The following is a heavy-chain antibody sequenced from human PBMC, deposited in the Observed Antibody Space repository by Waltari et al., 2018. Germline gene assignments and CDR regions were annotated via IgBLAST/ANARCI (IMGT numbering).Heavy chain of an antibody. Sequence: QVQLVQSGAEVKKPGASVKVSCKASVYTFTSYDINWVRQATGQGLEWMGWMDPNSGNTGYAQKFQGRVTMTRNTSISTAYMELSSLRSEDTAVYYCAGGPLISRYAFDIWGQGTMVTVSS. CDR1: VYTFTSYD. J-gene: IGHJ3*02. V-gene: IGHV1-8*01. CDR2: MDPNSGNT. CDR3: AGGPLISRYAFDI. D-gene: IGHD2-2*01.